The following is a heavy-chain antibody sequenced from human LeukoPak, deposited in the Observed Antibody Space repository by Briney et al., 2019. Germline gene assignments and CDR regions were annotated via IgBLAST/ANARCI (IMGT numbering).Heavy chain of an antibody. D-gene: IGHD1-20*01. Sequence: GRSPRLSCAASGFTFSSYAMHWVRQAPGKGLEWVAVISYDGSNKYYADSVKGRFTISRDNSKNTLYLQMNSLRAEDTAVYYCARAPSVTGKEDWFDPWGQGTLVTVSS. CDR1: GFTFSSYA. CDR3: ARAPSVTGKEDWFDP. J-gene: IGHJ5*02. V-gene: IGHV3-30-3*01. CDR2: ISYDGSNK.